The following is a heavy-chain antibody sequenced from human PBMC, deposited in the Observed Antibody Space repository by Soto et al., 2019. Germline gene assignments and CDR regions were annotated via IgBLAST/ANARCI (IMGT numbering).Heavy chain of an antibody. CDR2: TNQDGSEK. Sequence: HPGGSLRLSCAVSGFSFRSDWMNWVRQAPGKGLEWVAHTNQDGSEKYYLDSVKGRFTIFRDNAKNSLYLQMNSLRAEDTAVYYCAKDGYYPRNYFDYWGQGTLVTSPQ. D-gene: IGHD3-22*01. CDR3: AKDGYYPRNYFDY. CDR1: GFSFRSDW. V-gene: IGHV3-7*03. J-gene: IGHJ4*02.